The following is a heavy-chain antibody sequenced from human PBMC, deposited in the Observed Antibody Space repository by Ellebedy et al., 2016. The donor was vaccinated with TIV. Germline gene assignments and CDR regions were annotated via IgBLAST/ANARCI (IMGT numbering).Heavy chain of an antibody. D-gene: IGHD6-13*01. CDR1: GFSFSSYW. Sequence: GESLKISCVGSGFSFSSYWMSWVRQAPGKGLEWVASIKQEGYEEDYVESVKGRFTISRDNNRNSLYLQMNSLRSEETAIYYCAKDMGSSSWLDSWGQGTLVTVSS. V-gene: IGHV3-7*03. J-gene: IGHJ4*02. CDR2: IKQEGYEE. CDR3: AKDMGSSSWLDS.